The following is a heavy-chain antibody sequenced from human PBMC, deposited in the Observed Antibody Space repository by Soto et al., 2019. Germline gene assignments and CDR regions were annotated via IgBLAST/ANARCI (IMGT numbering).Heavy chain of an antibody. CDR3: AKGFSTIPFDY. J-gene: IGHJ4*02. V-gene: IGHV3-23*01. Sequence: EVQLLESGGGLVQPGGSLRLSCAASGFTFNNYAVSWVRQAPGKGLEWVSAISGSGDSTYYADSVKGRFAISRDNSKNTLYLQMNSLGAEDMAVYYCAKGFSTIPFDYWGQGTLVTVSS. D-gene: IGHD3-22*01. CDR2: ISGSGDST. CDR1: GFTFNNYA.